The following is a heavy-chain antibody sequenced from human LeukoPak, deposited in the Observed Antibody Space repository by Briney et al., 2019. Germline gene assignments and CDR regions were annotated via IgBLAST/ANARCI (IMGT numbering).Heavy chain of an antibody. D-gene: IGHD2-15*01. CDR2: INSGGSST. V-gene: IGHV3-74*01. J-gene: IGHJ3*01. CDR1: GFTFSTYW. Sequence: GGSLRLSCAASGFTFSTYWMHWVRQAPGKGLVWVSRINSGGSSTNYADSVKGRFTISTDNAKNTLYLLMNSLSAEDTAIYYCARGGYLDAFNLWGQGTMVTVSS. CDR3: ARGGYLDAFNL.